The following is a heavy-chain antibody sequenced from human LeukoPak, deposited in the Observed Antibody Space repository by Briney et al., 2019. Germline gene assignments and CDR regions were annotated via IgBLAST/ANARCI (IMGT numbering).Heavy chain of an antibody. CDR2: ITYDGITT. CDR1: GFTLSRCG. V-gene: IGHV3-30*18. J-gene: IGHJ4*02. D-gene: IGHD3-10*01. Sequence: GGSLRLSCAASGFTLSRCGMHWVRQAPGKGLEWVAVITYDGITTYFDDSVKGRFTISRDTSKSMLYLQMNSLRPEDTAVYYCVKEQSSGNYRTADFWGQGTLVTVSS. CDR3: VKEQSSGNYRTADF.